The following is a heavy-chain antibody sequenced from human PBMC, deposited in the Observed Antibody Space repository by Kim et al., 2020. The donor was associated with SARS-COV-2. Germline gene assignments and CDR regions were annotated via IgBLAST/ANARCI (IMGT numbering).Heavy chain of an antibody. CDR3: ATKFPTGXSSGWXGWYFDL. CDR1: GGSISSYY. J-gene: IGHJ2*01. V-gene: IGHV4-59*01. CDR2: XYYSGST. Sequence: SETLSLTCTVSGGSISSYYWSWIRQPPGKGLEWIGYXYYSGSTNYNPSLKSRVTISVDTSKNQXSXKLSSVTAADTAVYYCATKFPTGXSSGWXGWYFDLWGRGTLVTVSS. D-gene: IGHD6-19*01.